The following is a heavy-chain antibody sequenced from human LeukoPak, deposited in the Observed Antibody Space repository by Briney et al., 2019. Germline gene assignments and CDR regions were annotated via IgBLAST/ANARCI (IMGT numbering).Heavy chain of an antibody. CDR2: IDPNGGRI. CDR3: ATDPNGGVEGRFDY. V-gene: IGHV1-46*01. D-gene: IGHD7-27*01. CDR1: GYTFTNHY. J-gene: IGHJ4*02. Sequence: ASVKVSCKASGYTFTNHYMHWERQAPGQGLEWMGMIDPNGGRIIYAQKFQGRVSMTRDTSTSTVYMELTSLRSEDTAVYSCATDPNGGVEGRFDYWGQGTLVTVSS.